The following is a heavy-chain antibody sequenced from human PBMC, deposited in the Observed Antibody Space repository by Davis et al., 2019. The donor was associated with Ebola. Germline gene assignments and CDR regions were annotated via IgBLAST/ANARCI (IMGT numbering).Heavy chain of an antibody. D-gene: IGHD1-26*01. Sequence: GESLKISCAASGFTFSGSAMHWVRQASGKGLEWVGCIRSKANSYATAYAASVKGRFTISRDDSKNTAYLQMNSLKTEDTAVYYCSGSYRGFDYWGQGTLVTVSS. CDR3: SGSYRGFDY. V-gene: IGHV3-73*01. CDR1: GFTFSGSA. J-gene: IGHJ4*02. CDR2: IRSKANSYAT.